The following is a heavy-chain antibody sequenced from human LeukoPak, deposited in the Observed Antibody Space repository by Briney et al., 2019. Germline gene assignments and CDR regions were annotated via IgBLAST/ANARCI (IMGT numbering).Heavy chain of an antibody. CDR3: ARGPTVRVWYFDP. J-gene: IGHJ2*01. CDR2: IIPIFGTA. V-gene: IGHV1-69*05. Sequence: SVKVSCKASGGTFSSYAISWVRQAPGQGLEWMGGIIPIFGTANCAQKFQGRFTITTDESTSTAYMELRSMRSDDPAVYYCARGPTVRVWYFDPWGRGTLVTVSS. D-gene: IGHD4-17*01. CDR1: GGTFSSYA.